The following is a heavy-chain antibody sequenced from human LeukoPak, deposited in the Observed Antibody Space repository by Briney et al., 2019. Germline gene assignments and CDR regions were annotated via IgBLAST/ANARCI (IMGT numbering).Heavy chain of an antibody. J-gene: IGHJ4*02. CDR1: GFTFSSYS. CDR2: ISSSSSTI. CDR3: ARERGYSYGYSDY. D-gene: IGHD5-18*01. V-gene: IGHV3-48*01. Sequence: PGRSLRLSCAASGFTFSSYSMNWVRQAPGKGLEWVSYISSSSSTIYYADSVKGRFTISRDNAKSSLYLQMNSLRAEDTAAYYCARERGYSYGYSDYWGQGTLVTVSS.